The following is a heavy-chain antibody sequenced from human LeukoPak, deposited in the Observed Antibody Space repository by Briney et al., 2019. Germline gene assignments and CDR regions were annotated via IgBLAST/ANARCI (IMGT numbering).Heavy chain of an antibody. Sequence: SGTLSLTCAVSGGSISSSNWWSWVRQPPGKGLEWIGEIYHSGSTNYNPSLKSRITISVDTSKNQFSLKLSSVTAADTAVYYCAREPDIVVVPAAPHDAFDIWGQGTMVTVSS. J-gene: IGHJ3*02. CDR3: AREPDIVVVPAAPHDAFDI. CDR2: IYHSGST. D-gene: IGHD2-2*01. V-gene: IGHV4-4*02. CDR1: GGSISSSNW.